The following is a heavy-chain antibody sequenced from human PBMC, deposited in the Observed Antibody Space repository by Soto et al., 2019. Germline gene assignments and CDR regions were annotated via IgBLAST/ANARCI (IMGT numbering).Heavy chain of an antibody. V-gene: IGHV3-48*02. D-gene: IGHD2-15*01. CDR3: ARVRGGYFYYYYGMDV. CDR1: GFTFSSYS. CDR2: ISSSTSTI. Sequence: PGGSLRLSCAASGFTFSSYSMNWVRQAPGKGLEWVSYISSSTSTIYYADSVKGRFTISRDNAKNSLDLQMNSLRDEDTAVYYCARVRGGYFYYYYGMDVWGQGTTVTVPS. J-gene: IGHJ6*02.